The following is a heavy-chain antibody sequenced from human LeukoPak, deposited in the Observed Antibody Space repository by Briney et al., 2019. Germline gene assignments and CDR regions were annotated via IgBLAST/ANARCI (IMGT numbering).Heavy chain of an antibody. CDR3: ARDRGGWNASPNWFDP. V-gene: IGHV3-11*01. CDR2: ISSSGSTI. J-gene: IGHJ5*02. D-gene: IGHD1-1*01. CDR1: GFTFSDYY. Sequence: GGSLRLSCAASGFTFSDYYMSWIRQAPGKGLEWVSYISSSGSTIHYADSVKGRFTISRDNAKNSLYLQMNSLRAEDTALYHCARDRGGWNASPNWFDPWGQGTLVTVSS.